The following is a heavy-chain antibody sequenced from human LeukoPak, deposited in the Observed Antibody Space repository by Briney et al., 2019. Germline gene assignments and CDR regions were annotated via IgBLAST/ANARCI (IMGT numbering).Heavy chain of an antibody. CDR2: IYTSGST. D-gene: IGHD3-22*01. CDR1: GGSISSGSYY. V-gene: IGHV4-61*02. CDR3: ARGDYDSSGYLPYYFDY. J-gene: IGHJ4*02. Sequence: TLSLTCTVSGGSISSGSYYWSWIRQPAGKGREWIGRIYTSGSTNYNPSLKSRVTISVDTSKNQFSLKLSSVTAADTAVYYCARGDYDSSGYLPYYFDYWGQGTLVTVSS.